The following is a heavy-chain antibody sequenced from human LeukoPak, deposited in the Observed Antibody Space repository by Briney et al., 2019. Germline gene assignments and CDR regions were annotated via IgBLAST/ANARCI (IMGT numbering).Heavy chain of an antibody. V-gene: IGHV3-30*02. CDR3: ARTGVSHYYYYGMDV. J-gene: IGHJ6*02. CDR2: IRYDGSNK. Sequence: GGSLRLSWPASGFTFSSYGMHWVRQAPGKGLEWVAFIRYDGSNKYYAASVKGRFTISRDNSKNTLYLQMNSLRAEDTAVYYCARTGVSHYYYYGMDVWGQGTTVTVSS. CDR1: GFTFSSYG. D-gene: IGHD3-10*01.